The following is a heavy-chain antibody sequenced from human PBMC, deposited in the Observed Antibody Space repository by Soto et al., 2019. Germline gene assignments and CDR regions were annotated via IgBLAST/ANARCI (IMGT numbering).Heavy chain of an antibody. CDR2: IYYSGST. J-gene: IGHJ6*02. CDR1: GGSISSSSYY. Sequence: PSETLSLTCTVSGGSISSSSYYWGWIRQPPGKGLEWIGSIYYSGSTYYNPSLKSRVTISVDTSKNQFSLKLSSVTAADTAVYYFARRGSHGSGSRYYYGMDVWGQGTTVTVSS. D-gene: IGHD3-10*01. V-gene: IGHV4-39*01. CDR3: ARRGSHGSGSRYYYGMDV.